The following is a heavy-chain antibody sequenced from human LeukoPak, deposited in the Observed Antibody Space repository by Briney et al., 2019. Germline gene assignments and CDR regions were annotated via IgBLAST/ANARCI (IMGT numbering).Heavy chain of an antibody. J-gene: IGHJ6*03. V-gene: IGHV3-30*04. D-gene: IGHD1-7*01. Sequence: GGSLRLSCAASGFTFSSYAMHWVRQAPGKGLEWVGVILYDGSMKYYADSVKGRFTISRDNSKNTLYLQMNGLRAEDTAVYYCARAPNSPYNWNYRGYYYYMDVWGKGTTVTVSS. CDR3: ARAPNSPYNWNYRGYYYYMDV. CDR1: GFTFSSYA. CDR2: ILYDGSMK.